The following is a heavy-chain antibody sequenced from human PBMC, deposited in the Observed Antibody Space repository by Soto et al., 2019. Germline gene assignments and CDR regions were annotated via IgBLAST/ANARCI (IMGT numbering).Heavy chain of an antibody. CDR3: ARPIYGDYDFDS. Sequence: EVQLVESGGGLVRPGGSLRLSCAASGFTFSRYDIHWVRQATGKGLEWVSAIGSAGDTHYAGSVKGRFTISRENAKTSSYLQMNSPRAEDTAVYYCARPIYGDYDFDSWGQGTLVTVSS. CDR1: GFTFSRYD. J-gene: IGHJ4*02. V-gene: IGHV3-13*01. CDR2: IGSAGDT. D-gene: IGHD4-17*01.